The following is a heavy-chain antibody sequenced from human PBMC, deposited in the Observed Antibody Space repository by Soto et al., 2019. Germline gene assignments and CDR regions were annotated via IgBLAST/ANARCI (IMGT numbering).Heavy chain of an antibody. CDR1: GFTFSNCV. CDR3: TTDSYITMIIVRFDY. CDR2: ITTNGHT. V-gene: IGHV3-23*01. D-gene: IGHD3-22*01. Sequence: GGSLRLSCETSGFTFSNCVMTWVRQPPGKRLEWVSVITTNGHTAYADSVKGRFTISRDNSKNTAYLQMNSLKTEDTGIYYCTTDSYITMIIVRFDYWGPGTLVTVSS. J-gene: IGHJ4*01.